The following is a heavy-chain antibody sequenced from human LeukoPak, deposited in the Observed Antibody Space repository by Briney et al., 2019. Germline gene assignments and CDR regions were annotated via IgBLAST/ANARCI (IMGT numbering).Heavy chain of an antibody. CDR1: GFTFSSYE. D-gene: IGHD6-6*01. Sequence: GGSLRLSCAASGFTFSSYEMNWVRQAPGMGLEWVSYISSSGSSIYYADSVKGRFTISKDNAKNSLYLQMNSLSAEDTAIYYCARAPSSPLTNWGQGTLVTVSS. V-gene: IGHV3-48*03. CDR2: ISSSGSSI. CDR3: ARAPSSPLTN. J-gene: IGHJ4*02.